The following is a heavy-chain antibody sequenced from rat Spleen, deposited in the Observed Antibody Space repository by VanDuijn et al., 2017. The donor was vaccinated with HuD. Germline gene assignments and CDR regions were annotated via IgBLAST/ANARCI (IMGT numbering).Heavy chain of an antibody. CDR2: ITHTGGNT. D-gene: IGHD1-4*01. J-gene: IGHJ2*01. V-gene: IGHV5-31*01. CDR1: GFTFNNYW. Sequence: EVQLVESGGGLVQPGRSLKLSCVASGFTFNNYWMTWIRQAPGKGLEWVASITHTGGNTYYPDSVKGRFTISRDNAKSTLYLQMNSLRSEDTATYFCTSGGYNLSLDYWGQGVMVTVSS. CDR3: TSGGYNLSLDY.